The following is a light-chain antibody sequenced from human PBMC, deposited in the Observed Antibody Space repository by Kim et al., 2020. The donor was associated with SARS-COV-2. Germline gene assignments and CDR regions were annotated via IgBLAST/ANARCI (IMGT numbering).Light chain of an antibody. CDR2: YDS. V-gene: IGLV3-21*04. CDR3: QVWDSSSDHRV. J-gene: IGLJ3*02. Sequence: APGKTDRITCGGNNIGSKSVHWYQQKPGQAPVLVIYYDSDRPSGIPERFSGSNSGNTATLTISRVEAGDDADYYCQVWDSSSDHRVFGGGTQLTVL. CDR1: NIGSKS.